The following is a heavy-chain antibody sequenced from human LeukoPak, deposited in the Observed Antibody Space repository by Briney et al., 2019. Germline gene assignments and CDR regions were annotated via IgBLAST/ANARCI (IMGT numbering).Heavy chain of an antibody. CDR1: GASITRYF. V-gene: IGHV4-59*08. D-gene: IGHD1-26*01. Sequence: SETLSLTCTVSGASITRYFWNWIRQPPGKELEWIGYISSGGSTNYNPSLKSRVTISIDTSKNQFSLKLSSVTAADTAVYYCARNSVGATTGYYFDYWGQGTLVTVSS. J-gene: IGHJ4*02. CDR3: ARNSVGATTGYYFDY. CDR2: ISSGGST.